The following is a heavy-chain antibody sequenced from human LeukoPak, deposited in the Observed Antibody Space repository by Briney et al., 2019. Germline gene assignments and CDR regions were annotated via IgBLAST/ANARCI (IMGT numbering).Heavy chain of an antibody. CDR2: ISGSGGST. D-gene: IGHD3-22*01. CDR3: AKGRRTYYYDSSGYSGTREFDY. V-gene: IGHV3-23*01. J-gene: IGHJ4*02. Sequence: GGSLRLSCVTSGFTFSSFEMSWVRQAPGKGLEWVSAISGSGGSTYYADSVKGRFTISRDNSKNTLYLQMNSLRAEDTAVYYCAKGRRTYYYDSSGYSGTREFDYWGQGTLVTVSS. CDR1: GFTFSSFE.